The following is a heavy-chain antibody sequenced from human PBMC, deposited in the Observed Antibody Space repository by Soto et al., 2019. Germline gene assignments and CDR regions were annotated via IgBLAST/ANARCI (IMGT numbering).Heavy chain of an antibody. Sequence: PGGSLRLSCAASGFTFSSYAMHWVRQAPGKGLEWVAVISYDGSNKYYADSVKGRFTISRDNSKNTLYLQMNSLRAEDTTVYYCARDIYYDSSGYFDYWGQGTLVTVSS. D-gene: IGHD3-22*01. CDR1: GFTFSSYA. CDR3: ARDIYYDSSGYFDY. J-gene: IGHJ4*02. CDR2: ISYDGSNK. V-gene: IGHV3-30-3*01.